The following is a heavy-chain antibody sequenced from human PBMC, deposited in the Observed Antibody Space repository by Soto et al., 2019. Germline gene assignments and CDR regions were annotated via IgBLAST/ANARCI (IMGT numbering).Heavy chain of an antibody. CDR2: IYYSGST. Sequence: SETLSLTCTVSGGSISSYYWSWIRQPPGKGLEWIGYIYYSGSTNYNPSLKSRVTISVDTSKNQFSLKLSSVTAADTAVYYCANYPTTVTSDYWGQGTLVTVSS. CDR1: GGSISSYY. D-gene: IGHD4-17*01. V-gene: IGHV4-59*01. CDR3: ANYPTTVTSDY. J-gene: IGHJ4*02.